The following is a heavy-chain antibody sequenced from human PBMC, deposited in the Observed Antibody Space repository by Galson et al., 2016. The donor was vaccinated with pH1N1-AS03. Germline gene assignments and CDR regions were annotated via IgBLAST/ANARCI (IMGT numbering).Heavy chain of an antibody. CDR1: GFTLSDYY. J-gene: IGHJ6*03. V-gene: IGHV3-11*06. CDR2: ISSCSTYT. Sequence: SLRLSCAASGFTLSDYYMSWIRQAPGKGLEWVSYISSCSTYTNYADSVKGRFTISRDNGKNSAYLQMNSLRAEDTAGYFCARDSDYMDVWGKGTTVTVSS. CDR3: ARDSDYMDV.